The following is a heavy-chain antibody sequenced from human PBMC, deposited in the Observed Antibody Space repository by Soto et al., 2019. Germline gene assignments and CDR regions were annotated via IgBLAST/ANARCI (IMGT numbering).Heavy chain of an antibody. V-gene: IGHV4-30-2*01. CDR1: GGSISSGGYS. Sequence: QLQLQESGSGLVKPSQTLSLTCAVSGGSISSGGYSWSWSRQPPGKGLEWIGYIYHSGSTYYNPSLKSRVTISVDRSNNQFSLKLSSVTAADTAVYYCAREVGVGGHWFDPWGQGTLVTVSS. CDR2: IYHSGST. CDR3: AREVGVGGHWFDP. D-gene: IGHD1-26*01. J-gene: IGHJ5*02.